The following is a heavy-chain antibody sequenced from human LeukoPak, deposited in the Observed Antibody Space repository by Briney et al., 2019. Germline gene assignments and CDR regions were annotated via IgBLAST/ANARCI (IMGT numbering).Heavy chain of an antibody. D-gene: IGHD3-9*01. CDR2: IGASGDST. J-gene: IGHJ4*02. V-gene: IGHV3-23*01. Sequence: GGSLRLSCTASGFTFSSYAMSWVRQAPGKGLEWVSVIGASGDSTHYADSVKGRLTISRDNSKNTLYLQMNSLRAEDTAVYYCAKGLRYSDNWGQGTLVTVSS. CDR3: AKGLRYSDN. CDR1: GFTFSSYA.